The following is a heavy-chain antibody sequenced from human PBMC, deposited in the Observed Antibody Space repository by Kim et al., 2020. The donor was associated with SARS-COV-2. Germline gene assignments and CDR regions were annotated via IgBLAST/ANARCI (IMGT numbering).Heavy chain of an antibody. CDR1: GGSISSGGYY. J-gene: IGHJ3*02. CDR3: ARALPGITMVRGVTAFDI. V-gene: IGHV4-31*03. CDR2: IYYSGST. Sequence: SETLSLTCTVSGGSISSGGYYWSWIRQHPGKGLEWIGYIYYSGSTYYNPSLKSRVTISVDTSKNQFSLKLSSVTAADTAVYYCARALPGITMVRGVTAFDIWGQGTMVTVSS. D-gene: IGHD3-10*01.